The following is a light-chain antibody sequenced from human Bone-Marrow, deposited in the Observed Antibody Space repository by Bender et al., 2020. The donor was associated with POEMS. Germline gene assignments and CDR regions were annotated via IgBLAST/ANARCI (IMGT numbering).Light chain of an antibody. J-gene: IGLJ2*01. V-gene: IGLV3-1*01. Sequence: SYELTQPPSVSVSPGQTARLTCSGNALPTKYAYWYQQKSGQAPVLVIYESTKRPSGIPERFSGSYSGNTATLTISGTQAIDEADYYCQAWDSTTVLFGGGTKLTVL. CDR3: QAWDSTTVL. CDR2: EST. CDR1: ALPTKY.